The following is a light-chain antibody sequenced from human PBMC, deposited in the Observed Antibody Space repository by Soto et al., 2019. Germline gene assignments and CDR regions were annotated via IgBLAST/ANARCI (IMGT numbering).Light chain of an antibody. CDR3: QKYYSSTST. CDR1: QSVLYSSNNRNY. V-gene: IGKV4-1*01. CDR2: WAS. Sequence: DIVMTQSPDSLAVSLGERATINCKSSQSVLYSSNNRNYLAWYQQKPGQPPKLLIYWASTRESGVPDRFSGSVSVTDLLHTISRLQAVDVAVYYCQKYYSSTSTFRQRTRLNTK. J-gene: IGKJ5*01.